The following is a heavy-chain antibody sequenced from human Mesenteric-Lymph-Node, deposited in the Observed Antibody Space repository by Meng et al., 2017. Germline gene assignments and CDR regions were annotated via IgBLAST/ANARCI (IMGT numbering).Heavy chain of an antibody. J-gene: IGHJ6*02. CDR3: AKDVTEMATPYGVGYYYYYGMDV. D-gene: IGHD5-24*01. CDR2: INSDGSST. V-gene: IGHV3-74*01. Sequence: GESLKISCAASEFTFSSYWMHWVRQAPGKGLVWVSRINSDGSSTSYADSVKGRFTISRDNAKNSLCLQMDSLRVEDTAVYYCAKDVTEMATPYGVGYYYYYGMDVWGQGTTVTVSS. CDR1: EFTFSSYW.